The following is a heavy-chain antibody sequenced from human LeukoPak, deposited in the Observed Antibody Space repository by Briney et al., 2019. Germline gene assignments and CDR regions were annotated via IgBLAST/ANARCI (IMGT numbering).Heavy chain of an antibody. J-gene: IGHJ1*01. CDR1: GFTFSDYY. CDR2: ISSSGSTI. CDR3: ASQSSSWSVYFQH. D-gene: IGHD6-13*01. Sequence: PGGSLRLSCAASGFTFSDYYMSWIRQAPGKGLEWVSYISSSGSTIYYADSVKDRFTISRDNAKNSLYLQMNSLRAEDTAVYYCASQSSSWSVYFQHWGQGTLVTVSS. V-gene: IGHV3-11*01.